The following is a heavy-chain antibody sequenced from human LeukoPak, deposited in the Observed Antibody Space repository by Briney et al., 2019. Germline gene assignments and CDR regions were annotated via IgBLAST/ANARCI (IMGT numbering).Heavy chain of an antibody. CDR3: ASAYCGGDCYPNYGMDV. CDR2: INPNSGGT. V-gene: IGHV1-2*02. J-gene: IGHJ6*02. Sequence: ASVKVSCKASGYTFTGYYMHWVRQAPGQGLEWMGWINPNSGGTNYAQKFQGRVTMTRDTSISTAYMELSSLRSEDTAVYYCASAYCGGDCYPNYGMDVWGQGTTVTVSS. CDR1: GYTFTGYY. D-gene: IGHD2-21*02.